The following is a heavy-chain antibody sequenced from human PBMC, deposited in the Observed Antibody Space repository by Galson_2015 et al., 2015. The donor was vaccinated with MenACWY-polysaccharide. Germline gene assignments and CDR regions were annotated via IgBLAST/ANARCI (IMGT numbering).Heavy chain of an antibody. J-gene: IGHJ5*01. D-gene: IGHD2-21*01. Sequence: SLRLSCAASGFTFRSYAMSWVRQAPGKGLEWVSVISDSGVTTYYADSVKGRFTVSRDNSKNTLYLQMNSLRGEDTAVYYCAKGRVSDWYDSWGPGTLVTVSS. V-gene: IGHV3-23*01. CDR3: AKGRVSDWYDS. CDR2: ISDSGVTT. CDR1: GFTFRSYA.